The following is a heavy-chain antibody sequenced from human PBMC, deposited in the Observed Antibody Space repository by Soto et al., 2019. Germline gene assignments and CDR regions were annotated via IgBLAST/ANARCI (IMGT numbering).Heavy chain of an antibody. V-gene: IGHV1-69*01. CDR3: ARDNPYTNSFGNWVDP. CDR2: IIPVFGTV. J-gene: IGHJ5*02. Sequence: QVRLVQSGAEVKKPGSSVKVSCKASGGTFSNYAITWLRLAPGQGLEWLGGIIPVFGTVNYAQKFQGRVKVTAGESTGKAYMELNRLGSEDTAVYYCARDNPYTNSFGNWVDPRGQGTLVIVS. CDR1: GGTFSNYA. D-gene: IGHD6-13*01.